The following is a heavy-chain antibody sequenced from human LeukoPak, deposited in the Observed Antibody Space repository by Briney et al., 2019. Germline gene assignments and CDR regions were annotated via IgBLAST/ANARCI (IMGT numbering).Heavy chain of an antibody. CDR2: INHSGST. CDR3: ARTKKYYYDSSLPSFRREGYFDY. V-gene: IGHV4-34*01. Sequence: SETLSLTCALYGGSFSGYYWSWIRQPPGKGPEWIGEINHSGSTNYNPSLKSRVTISVDTSKNQFSLKLSSVTAADTAVYYCARTKKYYYDSSLPSFRREGYFDYWGQGTLVTVSS. D-gene: IGHD3-22*01. CDR1: GGSFSGYY. J-gene: IGHJ4*02.